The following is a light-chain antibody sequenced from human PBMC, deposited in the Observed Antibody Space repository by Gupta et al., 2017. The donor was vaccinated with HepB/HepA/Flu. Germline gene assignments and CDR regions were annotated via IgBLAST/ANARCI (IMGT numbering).Light chain of an antibody. V-gene: IGKV3D-20*01. CDR2: DAS. CDR1: QSVSSSY. CDR3: QQDCSSPIT. Sequence: EIVLTQSPATLSLSPGERATLSCGASQSVSSSYLAWYQQKPGLAPRLLIYDASSRATGIPDRFSGSGYGTDFTLTISRLEPEDIAVYYCQQDCSSPITFGGGTKVEIK. J-gene: IGKJ4*01.